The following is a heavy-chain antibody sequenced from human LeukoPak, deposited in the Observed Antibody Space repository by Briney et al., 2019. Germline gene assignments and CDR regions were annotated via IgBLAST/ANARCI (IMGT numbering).Heavy chain of an antibody. CDR2: IYSGGST. J-gene: IGHJ4*02. CDR1: GFPFISNY. D-gene: IGHD3-10*01. V-gene: IGHV3-53*01. CDR3: ARDFGDNYSDY. Sequence: PGGSLRLSCAASGFPFISNYMSWGRQAPGKGLEWVSVIYSGGSTYYADSVKGRFIISRDNSKNTLYLQMNSLRAEDTAVYYCARDFGDNYSDYWGQGTLVTVSS.